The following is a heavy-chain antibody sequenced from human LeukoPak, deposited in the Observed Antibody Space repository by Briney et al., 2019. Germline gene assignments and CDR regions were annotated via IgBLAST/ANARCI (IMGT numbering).Heavy chain of an antibody. CDR1: GASIRSGDYY. V-gene: IGHV4-30-4*01. J-gene: IGHJ3*02. D-gene: IGHD2-15*01. CDR2: IYDSGST. CDR3: ARDCSGGSCYGAFDI. Sequence: SETLSLTCTVSGASIRSGDYYWSWIRQPPGKGLEWIEYIYDSGSTYYNPSLKSRITISVDTSENRFSLKLSSVTATDTAVYYCARDCSGGSCYGAFDIWGQGTMVTVSS.